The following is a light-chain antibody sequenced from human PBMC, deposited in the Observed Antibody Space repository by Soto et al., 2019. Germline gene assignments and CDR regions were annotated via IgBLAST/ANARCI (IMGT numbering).Light chain of an antibody. CDR2: LGS. Sequence: DIVMTRSPLSLPVTPGEPASISCRSSQSLLHSNGYNYLDWYLQKPGQSPQLLIYLGSNRSSGVPDRFSGSGSGTDFTLKISRVEAEDVGVYYCMQGTHWPWTFGQGTRVEIK. J-gene: IGKJ1*01. CDR1: QSLLHSNGYNY. CDR3: MQGTHWPWT. V-gene: IGKV2-28*01.